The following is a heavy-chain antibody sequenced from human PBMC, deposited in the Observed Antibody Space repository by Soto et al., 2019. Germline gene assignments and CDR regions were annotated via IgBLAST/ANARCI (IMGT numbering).Heavy chain of an antibody. CDR2: ISSSGNTI. V-gene: IGHV3-48*03. Sequence: PGGSLRLSCAASGFTFSACEMNWVRQAPGKGLEWVSYISSSGNTIYYADSVKGRFTISRDNAKNSLFLQMNSLRVEDTAFYYCARSPFLECNWAQGTLVTVSS. D-gene: IGHD3-3*02. CDR1: GFTFSACE. J-gene: IGHJ4*02. CDR3: ARSPFLECN.